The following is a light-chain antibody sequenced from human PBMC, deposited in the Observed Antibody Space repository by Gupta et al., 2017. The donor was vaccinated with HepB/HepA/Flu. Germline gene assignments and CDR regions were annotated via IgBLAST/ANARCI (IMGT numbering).Light chain of an antibody. V-gene: IGLV3-21*01. Sequence: YVLTQPPSVSLAPGKTARITCGGANIGERSMQWYQQRSGQAPVLVIYDDRERRSGIPERFSGSNSGNTATLTISGVEVGDEADYYCHVWDNTSDNPVIFGGGTKLTVL. J-gene: IGLJ2*01. CDR1: NIGERS. CDR3: HVWDNTSDNPVI. CDR2: DDR.